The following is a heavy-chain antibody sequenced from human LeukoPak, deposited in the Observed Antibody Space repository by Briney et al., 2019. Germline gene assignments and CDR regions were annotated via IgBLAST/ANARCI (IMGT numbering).Heavy chain of an antibody. J-gene: IGHJ6*03. CDR3: ARDDPKRYGYMDV. Sequence: NSSETLSLTCTVSAGSISSGSYYWSWIRQPAGKGLEWIGRIYTSGSTNYNPSLKSRVTISVDTSKNQFSLKLSSVTAADTAVYYCARDDPKRYGYMDVWGKGTTVTISS. CDR1: AGSISSGSYY. CDR2: IYTSGST. V-gene: IGHV4-61*02. D-gene: IGHD5-24*01.